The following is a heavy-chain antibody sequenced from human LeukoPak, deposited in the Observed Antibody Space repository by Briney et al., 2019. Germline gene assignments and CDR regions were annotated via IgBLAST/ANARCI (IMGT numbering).Heavy chain of an antibody. CDR2: IYTSGSL. V-gene: IGHV4-4*07. CDR1: GGSISSNY. D-gene: IGHD1-20*01. Sequence: PSETLSLTCTVSGGSISSNYWTWIRQPAGKGLEWIGRIYTSGSLNYNPSLKSRVTMPVDTSKNQFSLKLSSVTAADTAVYYCARGWAYNWNVFDYWGQGTLVTVSS. J-gene: IGHJ4*02. CDR3: ARGWAYNWNVFDY.